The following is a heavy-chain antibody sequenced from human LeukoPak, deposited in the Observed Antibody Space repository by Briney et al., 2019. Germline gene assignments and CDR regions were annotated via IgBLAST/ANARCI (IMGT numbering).Heavy chain of an antibody. CDR1: GGSSSGYY. CDR3: ARIAAAAHNWFDP. Sequence: SETLSLTCAVYGGSSSGYYWSWIRQPPGKGLEWIGEINHSGSTNYNPSLKSRVTISVDTSKNQFSLKLSSVTAAGTAVYYCARIAAAAHNWFDPWGQGTLVTVSS. V-gene: IGHV4-34*01. CDR2: INHSGST. J-gene: IGHJ5*02. D-gene: IGHD6-13*01.